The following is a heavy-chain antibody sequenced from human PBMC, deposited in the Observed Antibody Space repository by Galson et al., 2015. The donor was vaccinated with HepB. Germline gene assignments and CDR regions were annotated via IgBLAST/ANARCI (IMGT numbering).Heavy chain of an antibody. V-gene: IGHV3-73*01. CDR1: GFTFSAST. CDR3: TRTGVTMADLDY. D-gene: IGHD2-8*01. Sequence: SLRLSCAASGFTFSASTIHWVRQASGKGLEWVGRIRSKANTYATPYAASMKGRFTISRDDSKNTAYLQMSSLKTEDTAVYYCTRTGVTMADLDYWGQGTLVTVSS. J-gene: IGHJ4*02. CDR2: IRSKANTYAT.